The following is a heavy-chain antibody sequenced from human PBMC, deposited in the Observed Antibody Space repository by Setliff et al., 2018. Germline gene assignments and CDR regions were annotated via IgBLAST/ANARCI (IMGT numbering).Heavy chain of an antibody. V-gene: IGHV1-2*04. CDR1: GYTFSGYY. J-gene: IGHJ6*03. D-gene: IGHD3-3*01. CDR3: ARGRHPPWSGYPYYYMDV. Sequence: APVKVSCKASGYTFSGYYMHWVRQAPGQGLEWMGRINPNSGGTNYAQKFQGWVTMTRDTSISTAYMELSRLRSDDTAVYYCARGRHPPWSGYPYYYMDVWGKGTTVTVSS. CDR2: INPNSGGT.